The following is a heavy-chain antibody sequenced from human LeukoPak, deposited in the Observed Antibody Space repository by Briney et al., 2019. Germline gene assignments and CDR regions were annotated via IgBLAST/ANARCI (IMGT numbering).Heavy chain of an antibody. V-gene: IGHV3-74*01. Sequence: GSLRLSCAASGFTFSSFWMHWVRQAPGKGLVWVSRIKSDGTTTTDADSVKGRFTISRDNAKNTLYLQMNSLRAEDTAVYYCARGPYSASWYGSEYFQHWGQGTLVTVSS. D-gene: IGHD6-13*01. CDR1: GFTFSSFW. CDR2: IKSDGTTT. J-gene: IGHJ1*01. CDR3: ARGPYSASWYGSEYFQH.